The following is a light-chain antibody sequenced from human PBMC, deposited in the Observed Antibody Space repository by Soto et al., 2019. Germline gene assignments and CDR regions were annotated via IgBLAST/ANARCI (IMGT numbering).Light chain of an antibody. V-gene: IGKV4-1*01. CDR1: QTVLYSSNNNNY. CDR3: QQYYSTPYT. Sequence: DIVMTQSPDSLAVSLGERATINCKSSQTVLYSSNNNNYLAWHQQKPGQPPKLLIYWASTRESGVPDRFSGSGSGTDFTLTISSLQAEDVAVYYCQQYYSTPYTFGQGTKLEIK. J-gene: IGKJ2*01. CDR2: WAS.